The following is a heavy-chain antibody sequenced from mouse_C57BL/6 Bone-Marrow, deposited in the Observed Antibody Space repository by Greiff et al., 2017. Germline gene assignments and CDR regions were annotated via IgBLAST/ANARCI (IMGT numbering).Heavy chain of an antibody. CDR3: ARGLSDGYYVYYFDY. D-gene: IGHD2-3*01. J-gene: IGHJ2*01. CDR2: IWTGGGT. Sequence: QVQLKESGPGLVAPSQSLSITCTVSGFSLTSYAISWVRQPPGKGLEWLGVIWTGGGTNYNSALKSRLSISKDNSKSQVFLKMNSLQPDDTARYYCARGLSDGYYVYYFDYWGQGTTLTVSS. CDR1: GFSLTSYA. V-gene: IGHV2-9-1*01.